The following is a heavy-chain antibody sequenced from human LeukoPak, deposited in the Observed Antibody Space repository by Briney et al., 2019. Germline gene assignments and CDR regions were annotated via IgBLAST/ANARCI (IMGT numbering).Heavy chain of an antibody. J-gene: IGHJ4*02. CDR1: GYTFTGYY. D-gene: IGHD3-3*01. Sequence: VSVKVSCKPSGYTFTGYYIHWVRQAPGQGLEWMGWINPNSGGTNYAQKFQGRVTMTRDTSISTAYMELSRLRSDDTAVYYCARDGVGSTRTFDYWGQGTLVTVSS. CDR3: ARDGVGSTRTFDY. CDR2: INPNSGGT. V-gene: IGHV1-2*02.